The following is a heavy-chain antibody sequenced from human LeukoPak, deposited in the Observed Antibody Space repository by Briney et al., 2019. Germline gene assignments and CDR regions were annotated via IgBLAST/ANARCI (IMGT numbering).Heavy chain of an antibody. CDR1: GGSISSYY. Sequence: SETLSLTCTVSGGSISSYYWSWIRQPPGKGLEWIGYIYYSGSTYYNPSLKSRVTISVDTSKNQFSLKLSSVTAADTAVYYCARDTGHYGDYSDPLYGMDVWGQGTTVTVSS. D-gene: IGHD4-17*01. CDR2: IYYSGST. V-gene: IGHV4-59*12. CDR3: ARDTGHYGDYSDPLYGMDV. J-gene: IGHJ6*02.